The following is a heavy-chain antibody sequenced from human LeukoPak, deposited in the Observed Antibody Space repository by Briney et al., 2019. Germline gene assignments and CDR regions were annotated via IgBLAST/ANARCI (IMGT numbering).Heavy chain of an antibody. J-gene: IGHJ3*02. D-gene: IGHD2-2*01. CDR1: GLTFSSDS. CDR3: ASTFPSVVRAAGDDAFDI. CDR2: ISSSSSYI. Sequence: GGSLRLACAASGLTFSSDSMNWDRQAPGEGLEWDSSISSSSSYIYYADSVKGPFCIPTDNAKKPPYLQMNSLRAEDTSVYYCASTFPSVVRAAGDDAFDIWGQGTMITVSS. V-gene: IGHV3-21*01.